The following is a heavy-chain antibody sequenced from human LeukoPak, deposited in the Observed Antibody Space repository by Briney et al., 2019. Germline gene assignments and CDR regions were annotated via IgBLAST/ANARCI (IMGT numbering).Heavy chain of an antibody. CDR3: ARADGGWHHYYYYMDV. CDR1: GFTFSSYW. Sequence: PGGSLRLSCAASGFTFSSYWMHWVRQAPGKGLVWVSRINSDGSSTSYADSVKGRFTISRDNAKNTLYLQMNSLRAEDTAVYYCARADGGWHHYYYYMDVWGKGTTVTVSS. CDR2: INSDGSST. J-gene: IGHJ6*03. V-gene: IGHV3-74*01. D-gene: IGHD6-19*01.